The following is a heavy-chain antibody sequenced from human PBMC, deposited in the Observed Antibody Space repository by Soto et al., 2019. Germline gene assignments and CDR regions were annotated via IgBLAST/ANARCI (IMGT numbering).Heavy chain of an antibody. CDR1: GYTLTELS. D-gene: IGHD2-2*02. CDR2: FDPEDGET. CDR3: ATEVVPAATPYYYYYGMDV. Sequence: QVQLVQSGAEVKKPGASVTVSCKVSGYTLTELSMHWVRQAPGNGLEWMGGFDPEDGETIYAQKFQGRVTMTEDTSTDTAYMELSSLRSEDTAVYYCATEVVPAATPYYYYYGMDVWGQGTTVTVSS. J-gene: IGHJ6*02. V-gene: IGHV1-24*01.